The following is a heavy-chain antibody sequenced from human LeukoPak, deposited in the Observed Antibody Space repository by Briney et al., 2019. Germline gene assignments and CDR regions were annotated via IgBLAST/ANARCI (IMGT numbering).Heavy chain of an antibody. V-gene: IGHV3-30*04. CDR2: ISYDRSSK. CDR1: GFTFSTYA. D-gene: IGHD2-15*01. J-gene: IGHJ5*02. CDR3: ARNPDLYCSGGSCYSSWFDP. Sequence: GGSLRLSCAASGFTFSTYAMHWVRQAPGKGLEWVALISYDRSSKYYADSVKGRFTISRDNSKNTLYLQMNSLRPEDTAVYYCARNPDLYCSGGSCYSSWFDPWGQGTLVTVSS.